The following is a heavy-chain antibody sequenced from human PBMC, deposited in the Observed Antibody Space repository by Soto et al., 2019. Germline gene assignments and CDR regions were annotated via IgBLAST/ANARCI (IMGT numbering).Heavy chain of an antibody. CDR2: ISYDGSNK. CDR3: AKESLSMVRGVLDY. Sequence: QVQLVESGGGVVQPGRSLRLSCAASGFTFSSYGMHWVRQAPGKGLEWVAVISYDGSNKYYADSVKGRFTISRDNSKNTLNLQMNSLRAEDTAVYYCAKESLSMVRGVLDYWGQGTLVTVSS. J-gene: IGHJ4*02. D-gene: IGHD3-10*01. V-gene: IGHV3-30*18. CDR1: GFTFSSYG.